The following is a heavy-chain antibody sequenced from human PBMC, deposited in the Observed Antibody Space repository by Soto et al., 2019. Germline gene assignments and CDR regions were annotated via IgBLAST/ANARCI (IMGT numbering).Heavy chain of an antibody. CDR2: IYSGGST. D-gene: IGHD2-15*01. V-gene: IGHV3-53*01. CDR1: GFTVSSNY. Sequence: EVQLVESGGGLIQPGGSLRLSCAASGFTVSSNYMSWVRQAPGKGLEWVSVIYSGGSTYYADSVKGRFTISRDNSKNTLYLQMISLRAEDTAVYYCARDRHCSGGSCYPGINWFDPWGQGTLVTVSS. J-gene: IGHJ5*02. CDR3: ARDRHCSGGSCYPGINWFDP.